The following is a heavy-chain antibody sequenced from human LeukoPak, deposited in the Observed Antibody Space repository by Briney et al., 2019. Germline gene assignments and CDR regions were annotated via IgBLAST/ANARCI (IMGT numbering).Heavy chain of an antibody. J-gene: IGHJ4*02. Sequence: GGSLRLSCAASGFTFSSYEMNWVRQAPGKGLEWVSYISSSGSTIYYADSVKGRFTISRDNAKNSLYLQMNSLRAEDTAVYYRARDPGGKYYDILTGFDYWGQGTLVTVSS. D-gene: IGHD3-9*01. V-gene: IGHV3-48*03. CDR3: ARDPGGKYYDILTGFDY. CDR2: ISSSGSTI. CDR1: GFTFSSYE.